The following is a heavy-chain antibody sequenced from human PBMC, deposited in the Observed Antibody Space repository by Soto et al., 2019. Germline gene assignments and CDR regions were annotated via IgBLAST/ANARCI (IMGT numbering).Heavy chain of an antibody. CDR1: GFTFSSYG. D-gene: IGHD1-26*01. V-gene: IGHV3-30*18. CDR3: AKGGSGSLNYYFDY. J-gene: IGHJ4*02. Sequence: QVQLVESGGGVVQPGRSLRLSCAASGFTFSSYGMHWVRQAPGKGLEWVAVISYDGSNKYYADSVKGRFTISRDNSKNTLYLQMNSLRAEDTAEYYCAKGGSGSLNYYFDYWGQGTLVTVSS. CDR2: ISYDGSNK.